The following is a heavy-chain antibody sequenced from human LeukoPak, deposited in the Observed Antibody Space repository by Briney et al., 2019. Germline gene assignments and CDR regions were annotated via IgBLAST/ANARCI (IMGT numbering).Heavy chain of an antibody. CDR3: ARDPGASSLDS. D-gene: IGHD6-6*01. J-gene: IGHJ4*02. CDR2: IWHDGSKR. V-gene: IGHV3-33*01. CDR1: GFTFTTHG. Sequence: GGSLRLSCAASGFTFTTHGFHWVRQALGKGLEWVSAIWHDGSKRCYAESVKGRFTISRDNSKNTVYLQLNSLRAEDTAVYYCARDPGASSLDSWGQGTLVTVSS.